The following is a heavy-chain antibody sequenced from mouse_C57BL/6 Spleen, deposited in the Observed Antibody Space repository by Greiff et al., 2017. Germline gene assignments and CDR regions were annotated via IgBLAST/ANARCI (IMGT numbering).Heavy chain of an antibody. V-gene: IGHV1-80*01. CDR3: ASYYSNPFDY. Sequence: QVQLQQSGPELVKPGASVTISCKASGYAFRSYWMNWVKQRPGKGLERLGQIYTGDGDTNYKGKLKGKATLTAGKSSSTADMQLSSLTSEDSAVYFCASYYSNPFDYWGKGTTLTVSS. J-gene: IGHJ2*01. D-gene: IGHD2-5*01. CDR2: IYTGDGDT. CDR1: GYAFRSYW.